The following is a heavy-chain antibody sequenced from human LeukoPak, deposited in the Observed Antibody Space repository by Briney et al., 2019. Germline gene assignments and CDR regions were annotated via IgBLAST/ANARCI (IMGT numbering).Heavy chain of an antibody. V-gene: IGHV4-39*01. CDR2: IYYSGST. J-gene: IGHJ4*02. CDR1: GGSISSSSYY. Sequence: SETLSLTCTVSGGSISSSSYYWGWIRQPPGKGLEWIGSIYYSGSTYYNPSLKGRVTISVDTSKNQFSLKLSSVTAADTPVYYCATMVRGVIVDYWGQGTLVTVSS. D-gene: IGHD3-10*01. CDR3: ATMVRGVIVDY.